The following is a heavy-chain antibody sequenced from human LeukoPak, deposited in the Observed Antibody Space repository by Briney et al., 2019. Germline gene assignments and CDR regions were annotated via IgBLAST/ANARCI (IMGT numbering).Heavy chain of an antibody. CDR2: IYYSGST. D-gene: IGHD3-16*01. CDR3: AIGGKVNWFDP. CDR1: GGSVSSGSYY. V-gene: IGHV4-61*01. J-gene: IGHJ5*02. Sequence: SETLSLTCTVSGGSVSSGSYYWSWIRQPPGKGLEWIGYIYYSGSTNYNPSLKSRVTISVDTSKNQFSLKLSSVTAADTAVYYCAIGGKVNWFDPWGQGTLVTVSS.